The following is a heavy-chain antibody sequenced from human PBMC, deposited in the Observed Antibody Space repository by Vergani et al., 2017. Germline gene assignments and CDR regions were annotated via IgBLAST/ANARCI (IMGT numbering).Heavy chain of an antibody. V-gene: IGHV4-39*01. CDR1: GASIRSSNYY. Sequence: HLQESGSGPVKPPETLPLTCSVPGASIRSSNYYWGLNRQPPGKGLELTASIYYNGSTYYNPSLKSRVTISVDTSKNQFSLKLSSVTAADTAVYFCARHSTVEWLVKLGSIDPWGQGILVTVSS. CDR2: IYYNGST. J-gene: IGHJ5*02. D-gene: IGHD6-19*01. CDR3: ARHSTVEWLVKLGSIDP.